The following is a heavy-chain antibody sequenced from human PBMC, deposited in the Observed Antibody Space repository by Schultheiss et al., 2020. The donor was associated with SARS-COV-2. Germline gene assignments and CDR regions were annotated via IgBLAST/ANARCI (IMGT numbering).Heavy chain of an antibody. J-gene: IGHJ6*02. Sequence: ASVKVSCKASGYTFTTYAMNWVRQAPGQGLEWMGWINPNSGGTNFAQNFQGRVTMTTDTSTSTAYMELSSLRSEDTAVYYCARRWATDYYYGMDVWGQGTTVTVSS. D-gene: IGHD1-1*01. CDR3: ARRWATDYYYGMDV. CDR2: INPNSGGT. CDR1: GYTFTTYA. V-gene: IGHV1-2*02.